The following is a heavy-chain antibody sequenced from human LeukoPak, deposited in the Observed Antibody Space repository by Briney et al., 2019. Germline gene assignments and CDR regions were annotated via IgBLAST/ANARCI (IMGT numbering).Heavy chain of an antibody. CDR3: AKDKFDGSGSYYFDY. V-gene: IGHV3-43D*03. D-gene: IGHD3-10*01. Sequence: GGSLRLSCAASGFTFDDYAMHWVRQAPGKGLEWVSLVSWDGGRTYYADSVKGRFTISRDNSKNSLYLQMNSLRAEDTALYYCAKDKFDGSGSYYFDYWGQGTLVTVSS. CDR2: VSWDGGRT. CDR1: GFTFDDYA. J-gene: IGHJ4*02.